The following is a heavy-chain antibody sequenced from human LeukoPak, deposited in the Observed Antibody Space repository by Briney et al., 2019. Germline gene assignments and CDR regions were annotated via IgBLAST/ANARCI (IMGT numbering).Heavy chain of an antibody. CDR3: AKSNGYNFEAFDM. Sequence: GGSLRLSCAASGFTFGSYGMHWVRQAPGKGLEWVSGIGPSGDRTYYVDSVKGRFTISRDNSKNTVYLQMNSLRADDTAVYYCAKSNGYNFEAFDMWGQGAMVTVSS. D-gene: IGHD5-24*01. V-gene: IGHV3-23*01. CDR2: IGPSGDRT. J-gene: IGHJ3*02. CDR1: GFTFGSYG.